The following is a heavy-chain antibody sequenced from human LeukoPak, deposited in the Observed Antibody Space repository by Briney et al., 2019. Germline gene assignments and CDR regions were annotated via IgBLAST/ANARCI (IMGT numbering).Heavy chain of an antibody. V-gene: IGHV1-69*05. CDR2: IIPIFGTA. CDR3: ARDRHERCLQFHAAFDI. Sequence: SVKVSCKASGGTFSSYAISWVRQPPGQGLEWMVGIIPIFGTAIYAQKFQGRVTITTDESTSTAYMELSSLRPEDTAVYYCARDRHERCLQFHAAFDIWGQGTMVIVSS. J-gene: IGHJ3*02. D-gene: IGHD5-24*01. CDR1: GGTFSSYA.